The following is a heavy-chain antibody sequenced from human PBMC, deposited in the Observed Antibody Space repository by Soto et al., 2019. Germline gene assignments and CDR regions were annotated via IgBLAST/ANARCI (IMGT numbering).Heavy chain of an antibody. J-gene: IGHJ4*01. CDR2: ISAYNGNT. CDR3: ARYLTTQDIIVVPASIDY. D-gene: IGHD2-2*01. V-gene: IGHV1-18*01. Sequence: ASVKVSCKASGYTFTSYGISWVRQAPGQGLEWMGWISAYNGNTNYAQKLQGRVTMTTDTSTSTAYMELRSLRSDDTAVYYCARYLTTQDIIVVPASIDYWGQGTLVTVCS. CDR1: GYTFTSYG.